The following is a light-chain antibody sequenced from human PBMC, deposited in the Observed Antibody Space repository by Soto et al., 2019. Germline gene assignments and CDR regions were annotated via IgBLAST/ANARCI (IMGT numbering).Light chain of an antibody. V-gene: IGLV1-51*01. J-gene: IGLJ1*01. CDR2: DVD. Sequence: QSVMTQPPSVSAAPGQKVTISCSGSSSNIGGNSVSWYQQLPGTAPKLLIYDVDKRPSGIPDRFSGSKSGTSATLGITGFQTGDEADYYCGSWDSSLSAYVFATGTKLTVL. CDR3: GSWDSSLSAYV. CDR1: SSNIGGNS.